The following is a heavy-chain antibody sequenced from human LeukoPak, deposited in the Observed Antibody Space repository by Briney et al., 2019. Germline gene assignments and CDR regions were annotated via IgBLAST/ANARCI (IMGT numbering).Heavy chain of an antibody. Sequence: PGGSLRLSRSASGFSFSDYDMNWVRQAPGKGLEWVSAISGRSSHIYYGESVKGRFTISRDNAKNSLYLQMDSLGVEDTAVYYCGRAFPPLRTSSAGDLWGQGTLVIVSS. CDR3: GRAFPPLRTSSAGDL. CDR1: GFSFSDYD. J-gene: IGHJ1*01. CDR2: ISGRSSHI. D-gene: IGHD3-16*01. V-gene: IGHV3-21*01.